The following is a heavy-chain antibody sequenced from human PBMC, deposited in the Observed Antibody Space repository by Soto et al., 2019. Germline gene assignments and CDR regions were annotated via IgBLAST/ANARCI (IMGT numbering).Heavy chain of an antibody. J-gene: IGHJ4*02. Sequence: QVQLVQSGAEVKKPGSSVKVSCKASGGTFSSYTISWVRQAPGQGLEWMGRIIPILDIANYAQKFQGRVTITADKSTSTAYMELSSLRSEDTAVYYCARGIAARYFDYWGQGTLVTVSS. CDR3: ARGIAARYFDY. CDR2: IIPILDIA. D-gene: IGHD6-6*01. CDR1: GGTFSSYT. V-gene: IGHV1-69*02.